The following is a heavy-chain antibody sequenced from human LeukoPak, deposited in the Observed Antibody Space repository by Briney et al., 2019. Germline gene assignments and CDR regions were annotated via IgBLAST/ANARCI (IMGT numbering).Heavy chain of an antibody. J-gene: IGHJ4*02. CDR2: ISSSSSYI. V-gene: IGHV3-21*01. CDR3: AREGGYSYGSLGY. Sequence: PGGSLRLSCAASGFTFSSYSMNWVRQAPGKGLEWVSSISSSSSYIYYADSVKGRFTISRDNAKNSLYPQMNSLRAEDTAVYYCAREGGYSYGSLGYWGQGTLVTVSS. CDR1: GFTFSSYS. D-gene: IGHD5-18*01.